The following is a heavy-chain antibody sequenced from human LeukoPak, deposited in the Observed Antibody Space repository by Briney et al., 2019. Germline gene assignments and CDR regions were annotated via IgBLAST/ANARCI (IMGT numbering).Heavy chain of an antibody. CDR2: IYSGGPT. D-gene: IGHD2-8*02. V-gene: IGHV3-53*01. CDR3: ARGWVVATGGFDM. Sequence: PSETLSLTCTVSGGSISSSSYYWGWIRQPPGKGLEWVSVIYSGGPTYYADSVKGRFTISRDNSKNTVYLQMNSLRGGDTAVYFCARGWVVATGGFDMWGQGTMVTVSS. J-gene: IGHJ3*02. CDR1: GGSISSSSYY.